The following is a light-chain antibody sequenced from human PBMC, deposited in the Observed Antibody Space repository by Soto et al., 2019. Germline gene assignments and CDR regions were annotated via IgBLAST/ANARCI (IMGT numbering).Light chain of an antibody. CDR2: SNN. J-gene: IGLJ2*01. V-gene: IGLV1-44*01. CDR1: SSNIGSNT. CDR3: AEWDDSLNGVV. Sequence: QSVLTQPPSASGTPGRRVTISCSGTSSNIGSNTVNWYQQLPGTAPRLLIYSNNQRPSGVPDQFSGSESCTSASLAISGLPSEDGADYYCAEWDDSLNGVVFGGGTKLTVL.